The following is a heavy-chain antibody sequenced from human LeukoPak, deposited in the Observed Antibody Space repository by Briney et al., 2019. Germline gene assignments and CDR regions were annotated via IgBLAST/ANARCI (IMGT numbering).Heavy chain of an antibody. CDR2: IFPGDSDT. V-gene: IGHV5-51*01. CDR1: GYTFSNYW. D-gene: IGHD3-16*01. CDR3: VISNGGDYVWVGNFDY. J-gene: IGHJ4*02. Sequence: GESLKISCKGSGYTFSNYWIGWVRQMPGKGLEWMGIIFPGDSDTRYSPSFQGQVTISADKSINTAYLQWSSLRASDTAMYYCVISNGGDYVWVGNFDYWGQGTLVTVSS.